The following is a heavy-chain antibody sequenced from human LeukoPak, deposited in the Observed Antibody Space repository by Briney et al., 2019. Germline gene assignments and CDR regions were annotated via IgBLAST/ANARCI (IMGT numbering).Heavy chain of an antibody. V-gene: IGHV3-48*02. CDR2: ISGSSNTI. D-gene: IGHD4-17*01. CDR3: ARSVTTVTRGCLVFDY. Sequence: GGSLRLSCAASGFTFSSYSMNWVRQSPGKGLEWVSYISGSSNTIYYADSVKGRFTISRDNAKNSLYLQMNSLRDEDTAVYYCARSVTTVTRGCLVFDYWGQGTLVTVSS. CDR1: GFTFSSYS. J-gene: IGHJ4*02.